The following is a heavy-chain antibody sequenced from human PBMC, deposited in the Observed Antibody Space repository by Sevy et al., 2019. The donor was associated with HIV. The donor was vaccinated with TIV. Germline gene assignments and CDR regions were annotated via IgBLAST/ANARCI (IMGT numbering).Heavy chain of an antibody. D-gene: IGHD6-13*01. V-gene: IGHV3-30*18. CDR2: ISYDGSNK. CDR3: AKGHSSSWYRAFDY. CDR1: GFTFSSYA. Sequence: GGSLRLSCAASGFTFSSYAMHWVRQAPGKGLEWVAVISYDGSNKYYADSVKGRFTISRDNSKNTLYLQMNSLRAEDTAVYYCAKGHSSSWYRAFDYWGQGTLVTVSS. J-gene: IGHJ4*02.